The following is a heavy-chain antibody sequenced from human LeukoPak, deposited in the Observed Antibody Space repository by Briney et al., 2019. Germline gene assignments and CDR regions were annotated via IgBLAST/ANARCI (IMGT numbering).Heavy chain of an antibody. D-gene: IGHD3-22*01. J-gene: IGHJ4*02. V-gene: IGHV3-7*01. CDR3: ARGYYDSSGSHFDY. CDR1: GFTFSSYW. Sequence: GGSLRLSCAASGFTFSSYWMNWVRQAPGKGLEGVAHIKQDGNEKYYVDSVKGRFTISRDNAKNSLYLQMNSLRAEDTAVYYCARGYYDSSGSHFDYWGQGTLVTVSS. CDR2: IKQDGNEK.